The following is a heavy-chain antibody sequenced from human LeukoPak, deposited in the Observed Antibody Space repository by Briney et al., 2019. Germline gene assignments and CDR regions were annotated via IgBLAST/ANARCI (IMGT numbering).Heavy chain of an antibody. D-gene: IGHD5-18*01. Sequence: SETLSLTCAVYGGSFSGYYWSWIRQPPGKGLEWIGEINHSGSTNYNPSLKSRVTISVDTSTNQFSLKLSSVTAADTAVYYCARARGYSYGYDAFDIWGQGTMVTVSS. CDR1: GGSFSGYY. CDR2: INHSGST. CDR3: ARARGYSYGYDAFDI. J-gene: IGHJ3*02. V-gene: IGHV4-34*01.